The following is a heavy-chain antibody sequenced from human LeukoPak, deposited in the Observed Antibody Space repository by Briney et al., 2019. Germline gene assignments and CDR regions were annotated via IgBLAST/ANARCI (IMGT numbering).Heavy chain of an antibody. Sequence: ASVKVSCKASGGTFSSYAISWVRQAPGQGLEWMGGIIPIFGTANYAQKFQGRVAITADESTSTAYMELSSLRSEDTAVYYCARSRRDGYNHNWGQGTLVTVSS. CDR1: GGTFSSYA. J-gene: IGHJ4*02. CDR3: ARSRRDGYNHN. D-gene: IGHD5-24*01. V-gene: IGHV1-69*13. CDR2: IIPIFGTA.